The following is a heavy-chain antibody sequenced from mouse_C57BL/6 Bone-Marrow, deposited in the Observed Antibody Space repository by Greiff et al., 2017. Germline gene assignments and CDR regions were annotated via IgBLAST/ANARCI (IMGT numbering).Heavy chain of an antibody. CDR1: GYSFTDYN. CDR3: ARGVTGTLLAY. V-gene: IGHV1-39*01. CDR2: INPNYGTT. Sequence: VQLKESGPELVKPGASVKISCKASGYSFTDYNMNWVKQSNGKSLEWIGVINPNYGTTSYNQKFKGKATVAVDQSSSTAYMQLNRLTSEDSAVFYCARGVTGTLLAYWGQGTLVTVSA. J-gene: IGHJ3*01. D-gene: IGHD4-1*01.